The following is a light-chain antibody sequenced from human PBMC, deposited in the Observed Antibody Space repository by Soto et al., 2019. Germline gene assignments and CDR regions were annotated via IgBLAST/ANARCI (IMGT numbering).Light chain of an antibody. Sequence: MVLTQSPGTLSWSPLEIGTLSFMGSQSVSSSYLAWYQQKPGQAPRLLIYGASSRATGIPDRFSGSGSGTDFTLTISRLEPEDFAVYYCQHYGSSPETFGQGTKVDIK. CDR3: QHYGSSPET. V-gene: IGKV3-20*01. J-gene: IGKJ1*01. CDR1: QSVSSSY. CDR2: GAS.